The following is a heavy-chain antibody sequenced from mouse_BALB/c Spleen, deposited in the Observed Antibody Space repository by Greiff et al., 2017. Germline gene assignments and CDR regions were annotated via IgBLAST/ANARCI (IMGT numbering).Heavy chain of an antibody. CDR3: ARDYDYSFFAY. V-gene: IGHV5-12-2*01. CDR1: GFTFSSYT. J-gene: IGHJ3*01. Sequence: VQLKESGGGLVQPGGSLKLSCAASGFTFSSYTMSWVRQTPEKRLEWVAYISNGGGSTYYPDTVKGRFTISRDNAKNTLYLQMSSLKSEDTAMYYCARDYDYSFFAYWGQGTLVTVSA. CDR2: ISNGGGST. D-gene: IGHD2-4*01.